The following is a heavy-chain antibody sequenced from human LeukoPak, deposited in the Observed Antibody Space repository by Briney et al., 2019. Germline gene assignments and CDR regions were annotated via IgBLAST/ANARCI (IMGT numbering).Heavy chain of an antibody. CDR1: GFTVSSNY. J-gene: IGHJ6*03. CDR3: ASGSGSYRTPYYSMDV. Sequence: GGSLRLSCVASGFTVSSNYMSWVRQAPGKGLEWVSVIYSGGSTYYADSVKGRFTISRDNSKNTLYLQMNSLRAEDTAVYYCASGSGSYRTPYYSMDVWGPGTTVTVSS. D-gene: IGHD3-10*01. V-gene: IGHV3-53*01. CDR2: IYSGGST.